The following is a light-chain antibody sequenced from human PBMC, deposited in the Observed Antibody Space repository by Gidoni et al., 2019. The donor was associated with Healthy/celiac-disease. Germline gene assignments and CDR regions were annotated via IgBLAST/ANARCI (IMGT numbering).Light chain of an antibody. CDR3: QHYNSYLT. Sequence: DMQMSQSPSTLSASVGDRFTITCRASQSISSWLALYQQQPGKAPKLLIYDASSLASGVPSRFSGSGSGKEFPITISSLHPDDFATYYCQHYNSYLTFGQGTKVDIK. V-gene: IGKV1-5*01. CDR2: DAS. J-gene: IGKJ1*01. CDR1: QSISSW.